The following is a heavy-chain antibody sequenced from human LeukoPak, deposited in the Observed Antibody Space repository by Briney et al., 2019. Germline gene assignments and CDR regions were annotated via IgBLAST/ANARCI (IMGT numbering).Heavy chain of an antibody. J-gene: IGHJ4*02. CDR1: GYSISSGYY. CDR3: ARQHSGYDPRDD. D-gene: IGHD5-12*01. Sequence: SETLSLTCAVSGYSISSGYYWGWIRQPPGKGLEWIGSIYHSGSTYYNPSLKSRVTISVDTSKNQFSLKLSSVTAADTAVDHCARQHSGYDPRDDWGQGTLVTVS. V-gene: IGHV4-38-2*01. CDR2: IYHSGST.